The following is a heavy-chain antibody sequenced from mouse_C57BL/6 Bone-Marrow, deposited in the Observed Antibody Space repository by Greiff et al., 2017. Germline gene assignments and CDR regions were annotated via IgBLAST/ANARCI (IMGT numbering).Heavy chain of an antibody. J-gene: IGHJ4*01. CDR1: GYTFTSYW. CDR3: ARGGGYAMDY. Sequence: VQLQQPGAELVMPGASVKLSCKASGYTFTSYWMHWVKQRPGQGLEWIGEIDPSDSYTNYNQKFKGKSTLPVDTSSSTADMQLSSLTSEDSAVYYCARGGGYAMDYWGQGTSVTVSS. V-gene: IGHV1-69*01. CDR2: IDPSDSYT.